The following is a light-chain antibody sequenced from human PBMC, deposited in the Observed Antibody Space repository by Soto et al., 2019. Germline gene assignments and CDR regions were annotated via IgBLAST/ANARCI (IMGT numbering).Light chain of an antibody. CDR1: QGIRNY. Sequence: DIQLTQSPSFLSASVGDRVTITCRASQGIRNYLAWYQQKAGQAPKLVFNVASSLQSGVPSRFSGSGSGTEFTLTVSSXQPEDFATYYCQQLSGYPITFGQGTRLEIK. CDR2: VAS. J-gene: IGKJ5*01. V-gene: IGKV1-9*01. CDR3: QQLSGYPIT.